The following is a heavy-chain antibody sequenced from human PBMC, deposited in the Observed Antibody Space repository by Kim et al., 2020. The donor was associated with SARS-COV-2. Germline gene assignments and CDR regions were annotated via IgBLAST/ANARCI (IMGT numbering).Heavy chain of an antibody. V-gene: IGHV3-23*01. J-gene: IGHJ4*02. CDR3: AKDRAATSLFPFDY. Sequence: ADSVKGRFTISRDNSKNTLFLQMNSLRAEDTAVYYCAKDRAATSLFPFDYWGQGTLVTVSS. D-gene: IGHD2-21*01.